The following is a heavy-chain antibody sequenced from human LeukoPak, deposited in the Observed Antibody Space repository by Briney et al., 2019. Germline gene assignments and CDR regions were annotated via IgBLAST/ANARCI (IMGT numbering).Heavy chain of an antibody. CDR3: ARYGLYDILTGSTYGMDV. CDR1: GGTFNTYA. J-gene: IGHJ6*02. Sequence: ASVKVSCKVSGGTFNTYAINWVRQAPGQGLEWMGGIIPVFGSPDYAQKFQGRVTITADKSTSTAYMELSSLRSEDTAVYYCARYGLYDILTGSTYGMDVWGQGTTVTVSS. D-gene: IGHD3-9*01. V-gene: IGHV1-69*06. CDR2: IIPVFGSP.